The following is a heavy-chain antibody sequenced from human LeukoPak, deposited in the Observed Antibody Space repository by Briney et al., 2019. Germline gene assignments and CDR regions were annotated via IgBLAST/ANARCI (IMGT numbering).Heavy chain of an antibody. V-gene: IGHV3-30*02. J-gene: IGHJ4*02. Sequence: PGGSLRLSCTASGFSFSNYGMHWVRQAPGKGLEWVAFILYDGSNKYYRDSVKGRFTISRDNSKNTVYLQVSNLGPEDTALYYCAKDPLGLSDTAGFAHLDYWGQGTLVTVSS. D-gene: IGHD2-8*02. CDR3: AKDPLGLSDTAGFAHLDY. CDR1: GFSFSNYG. CDR2: ILYDGSNK.